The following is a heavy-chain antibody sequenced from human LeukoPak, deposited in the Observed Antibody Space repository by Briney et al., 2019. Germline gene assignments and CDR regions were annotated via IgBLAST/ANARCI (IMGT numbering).Heavy chain of an antibody. V-gene: IGHV3-15*01. Sequence: GGSLRLSCRGSGFNFRNAWMSWVRRVPGKGLEWVGHIQSEPVGGTTDYAAPVKGRFTISRDDSKNTLSLQMNSLKTEDTAVYYCASSTSRYGVDVWGQGTTVTVAS. J-gene: IGHJ6*02. D-gene: IGHD2-2*01. CDR3: ASSTSRYGVDV. CDR1: GFNFRNAW. CDR2: IQSEPVGGTT.